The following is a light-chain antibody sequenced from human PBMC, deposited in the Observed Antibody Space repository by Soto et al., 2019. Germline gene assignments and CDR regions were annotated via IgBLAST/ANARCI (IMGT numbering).Light chain of an antibody. CDR3: SSHTSSRLLV. Sequence: QSALTQPASVSGSPGQSITISCTGTSSDVGAYNSVSWYQQHPGKVPKLMIYDVSHRPSGVSDRFSGSKSGNTAALTISGLQAEDEADYYCSSHTSSRLLVFGGGTKLTVL. CDR1: SSDVGAYNS. J-gene: IGLJ2*01. V-gene: IGLV2-14*01. CDR2: DVS.